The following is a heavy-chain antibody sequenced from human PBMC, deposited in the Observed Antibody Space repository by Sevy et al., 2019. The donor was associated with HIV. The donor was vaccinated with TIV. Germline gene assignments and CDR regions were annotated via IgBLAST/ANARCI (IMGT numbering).Heavy chain of an antibody. D-gene: IGHD2-21*01. Sequence: GGSLRLSCAASGFTFSSYALNWVRQAPGKGLEWVSAISGSGDNTYYADSLRGRSTISRDNSKNMVYLQMNCLRVEDTAVYYCAKPLFQGPYYYYGMDVWGQGTTVTVSS. CDR3: AKPLFQGPYYYYGMDV. J-gene: IGHJ6*02. CDR1: GFTFSSYA. V-gene: IGHV3-23*01. CDR2: ISGSGDNT.